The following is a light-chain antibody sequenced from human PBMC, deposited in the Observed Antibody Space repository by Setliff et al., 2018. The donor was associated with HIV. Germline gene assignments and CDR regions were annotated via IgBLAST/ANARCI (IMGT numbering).Light chain of an antibody. J-gene: IGLJ1*01. CDR2: DNS. CDR1: SSDVGGYNY. Sequence: QSALTQPASVSGSPGQSITISCSGTSSDVGGYNYVSWYQQHPGKAPKLLIHDNSNRPSGVPDRFSGSKSATSASLAITGLQAEDEADYYCQSYDSSLSGYVFGTGTKVTVL. V-gene: IGLV2-14*03. CDR3: QSYDSSLSGYV.